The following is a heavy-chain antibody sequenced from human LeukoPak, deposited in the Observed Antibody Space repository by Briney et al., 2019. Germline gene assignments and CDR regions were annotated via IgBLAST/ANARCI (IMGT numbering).Heavy chain of an antibody. J-gene: IGHJ4*02. CDR2: ISSSSSTI. V-gene: IGHV3-48*01. D-gene: IGHD1-7*01. CDR3: ARDNWNYDY. CDR1: GFSFSSYS. Sequence: GGSLRLSCAASGFSFSSYSMNWVRQAPGKGLEWASYISSSSSTIYYADSVKGRFTISRDNAKNSLYLQMNSLRAEDTAVYYCARDNWNYDYWGQGTLVTVSS.